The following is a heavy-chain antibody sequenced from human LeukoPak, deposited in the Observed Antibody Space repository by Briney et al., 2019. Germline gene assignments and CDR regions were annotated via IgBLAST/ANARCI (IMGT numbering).Heavy chain of an antibody. CDR1: GGFINSYY. Sequence: PSETLSLTCTVSGGFINSYYWSWIRQPPGKGLEWIGYIHYSGSTNYNPSLKSRITISVDTSKNQFSLRLNSVTAADTAVYYCARRATGSRYFDYWGQGTLVTVSS. CDR3: ARRATGSRYFDY. V-gene: IGHV4-59*08. J-gene: IGHJ4*02. D-gene: IGHD1-1*01. CDR2: IHYSGST.